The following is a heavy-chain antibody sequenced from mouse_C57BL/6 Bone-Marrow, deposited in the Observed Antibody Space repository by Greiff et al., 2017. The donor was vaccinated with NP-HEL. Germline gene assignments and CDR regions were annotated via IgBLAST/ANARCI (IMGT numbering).Heavy chain of an antibody. V-gene: IGHV1-69*01. CDR3: ARGLRH. J-gene: IGHJ1*03. Sequence: VQLQQPGAELVMPGASVKLSCKASGYTFTSYWMHWVKQRPGQGLEWIGEIDPSDSYTNYNQKFKGKSTLTVDKSSSTAYMQLSSLTSEDAAVYYCARGLRHWGTGTTVTVSS. D-gene: IGHD2-2*01. CDR2: IDPSDSYT. CDR1: GYTFTSYW.